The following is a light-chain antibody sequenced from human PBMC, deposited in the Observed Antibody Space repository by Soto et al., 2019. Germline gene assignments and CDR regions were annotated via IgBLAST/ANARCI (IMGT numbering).Light chain of an antibody. J-gene: IGKJ5*01. CDR2: KAS. CDR3: QQYGSSPL. CDR1: QSISSW. V-gene: IGKV1-5*03. Sequence: DIQMTQSPSTLSASLGDRVTITCRASQSISSWFAWYQQKPGKAPKLLIYKASSLESGVPSRFSGSGSGTDFTLTISRLEPEDSAVYYCQQYGSSPLFGQGTRLEIK.